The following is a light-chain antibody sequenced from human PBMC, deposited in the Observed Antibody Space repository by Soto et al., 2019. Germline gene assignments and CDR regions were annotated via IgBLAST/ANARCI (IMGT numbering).Light chain of an antibody. CDR3: AAWDDSLTGYV. J-gene: IGLJ1*01. CDR2: NNE. CDR1: TSNIGSNN. Sequence: QSVLTQPPSASGTPGQRVTISCSGSTSNIGSNNVNWYRQLPGTAPKLLLFNNERRPSGVPGRVSGSKSGTSASLAISGLQSDDEADYYCAAWDDSLTGYVFGTGTKVTVL. V-gene: IGLV1-44*01.